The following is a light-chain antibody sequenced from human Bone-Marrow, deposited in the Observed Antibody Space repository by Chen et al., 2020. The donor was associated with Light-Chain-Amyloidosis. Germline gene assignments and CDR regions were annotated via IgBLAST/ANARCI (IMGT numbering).Light chain of an antibody. CDR3: QQYGTSPLA. V-gene: IGKV3-20*01. CDR2: GSS. Sequence: EIVLTQSPGTLSLSPGEGANLSCRASQTISSNYLTWYQQKFGQAPRLLIYGSSSRATGIPDRFAGSGSGTDFTLTINRLEPEDFARYYGQQYGTSPLAFGGGTKVEIK. J-gene: IGKJ4*01. CDR1: QTISSNY.